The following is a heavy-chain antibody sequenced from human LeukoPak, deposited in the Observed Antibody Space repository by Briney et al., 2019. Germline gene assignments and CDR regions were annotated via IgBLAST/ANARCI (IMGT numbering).Heavy chain of an antibody. CDR1: GYTFTSYA. CDR2: INPNSGGT. J-gene: IGHJ6*03. CDR3: ARGMRGLGTTVVTYYYYYYMDV. V-gene: IGHV1-2*02. Sequence: ASVKVSCKASGYTFTSYAISWVRQAPGQGLEWMGWINPNSGGTNYAQKFQGRVTMTRDTSISTAYMELSRLRSDDTAVYYCARGMRGLGTTVVTYYYYYYMDVWGKGTTVTVSS. D-gene: IGHD4-23*01.